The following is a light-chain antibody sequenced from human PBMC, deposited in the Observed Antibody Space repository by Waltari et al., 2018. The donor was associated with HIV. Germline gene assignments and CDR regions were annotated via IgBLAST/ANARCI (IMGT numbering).Light chain of an antibody. J-gene: IGKJ5*01. CDR3: QQTYSTPQT. CDR1: QNITTD. Sequence: IQMTHSPSSLSASVADRVTIPRRACQNITTDLNWYQQTPGKAPTLLVFAASILESGVPSRFSGSGSGTDFTLTVSSLQPEDFATYYCQQTYSTPQTCGQGTRLEIK. V-gene: IGKV1-39*01. CDR2: AAS.